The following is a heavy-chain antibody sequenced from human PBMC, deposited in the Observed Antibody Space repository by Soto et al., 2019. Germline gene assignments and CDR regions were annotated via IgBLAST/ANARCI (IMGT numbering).Heavy chain of an antibody. D-gene: IGHD3-22*01. Sequence: GSLRLSCAASGFTFSSYGMHWVRQAPGKGLEWVAVISYDGSNKYYADSVKGRFTISRDNSKNTLYLQMNSLRAEDTAAYYCAKDGHYYDSSGYYLIYYYYGMDVWGQGTTVTVSS. CDR2: ISYDGSNK. CDR1: GFTFSSYG. CDR3: AKDGHYYDSSGYYLIYYYYGMDV. J-gene: IGHJ6*02. V-gene: IGHV3-30*18.